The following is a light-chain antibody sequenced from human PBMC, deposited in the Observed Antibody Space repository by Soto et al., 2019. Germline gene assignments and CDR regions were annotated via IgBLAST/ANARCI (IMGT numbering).Light chain of an antibody. CDR3: MQSVQFPLT. CDR1: QSLLYSDGKTY. Sequence: DIGMTQTPLSLSVTPGQPASISCKSSQSLLYSDGKTYLHWYLQKPGQPPHLLINEVSNRFSGVPDRFSGIGSGTDFTLKISRVEDDDVGVYYCMQSVQFPLTFGGGTKVEIK. V-gene: IGKV2D-29*01. J-gene: IGKJ4*01. CDR2: EVS.